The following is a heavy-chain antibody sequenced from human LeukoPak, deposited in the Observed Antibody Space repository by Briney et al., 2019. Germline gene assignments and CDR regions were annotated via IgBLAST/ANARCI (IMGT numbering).Heavy chain of an antibody. V-gene: IGHV4-4*08. CDR3: ARMTGGGPYWGYFDS. D-gene: IGHD3-16*01. J-gene: IGHJ4*02. Sequence: SETLSLTCSVSGDIVSSYYWSWIRQPPGRGLELIGYMHFTGSTNYNPSLQGRVSMSIDTSTSQFSLNLNSVTAADTAVYYCARMTGGGPYWGYFDSWGRGTLVTVTS. CDR2: MHFTGST. CDR1: GDIVSSYY.